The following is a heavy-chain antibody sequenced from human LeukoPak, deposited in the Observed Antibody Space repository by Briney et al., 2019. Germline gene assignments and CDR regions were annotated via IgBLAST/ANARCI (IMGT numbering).Heavy chain of an antibody. CDR2: ISGSGGST. Sequence: GRSLRLSCAASGFTFSSYAMSWVRQAPGKGLEWVSAISGSGGSTYYAASVKGRFTIPRDNSKNTLYLQMNSLRAEDTAVYYCAKDNSFLGIRGFGYWGKGTLVTVAT. V-gene: IGHV3-23*01. J-gene: IGHJ4*02. CDR1: GFTFSSYA. D-gene: IGHD1-26*01. CDR3: AKDNSFLGIRGFGY.